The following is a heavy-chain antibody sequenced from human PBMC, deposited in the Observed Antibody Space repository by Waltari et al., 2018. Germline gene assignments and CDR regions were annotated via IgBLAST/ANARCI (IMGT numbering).Heavy chain of an antibody. CDR2: INRDGSTT. Sequence: EVQLVESGGGALQPGGSLRVSCAASGFTFGAYGMYWVRQGPGKGLLWVSRINRDGSTTSYADSVKGRFTISRDNAKNTLDLQMNSVRVEDSAVYFCVRGGSYGSMDYWGQGTLVSVSS. CDR3: VRGGSYGSMDY. CDR1: GFTFGAYG. V-gene: IGHV3-74*01. D-gene: IGHD5-12*01. J-gene: IGHJ4*02.